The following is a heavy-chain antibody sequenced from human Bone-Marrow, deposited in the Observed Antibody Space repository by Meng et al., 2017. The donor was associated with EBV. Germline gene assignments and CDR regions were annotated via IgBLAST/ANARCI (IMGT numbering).Heavy chain of an antibody. D-gene: IGHD5-12*01. CDR1: GHTFTNYA. Sequence: QVQLVQSGAEVKKPGASVKVSCRASGHTFTNYAIYWVRQAPGQRLEWMGWINAANGNTKYSQNFQGRVTFTRDTSARTAYMELRSLRFEDTAFYYCAREPSGYGDDDYWGQGTLFTVSS. V-gene: IGHV1-3*01. CDR3: AREPSGYGDDDY. CDR2: INAANGNT. J-gene: IGHJ4*02.